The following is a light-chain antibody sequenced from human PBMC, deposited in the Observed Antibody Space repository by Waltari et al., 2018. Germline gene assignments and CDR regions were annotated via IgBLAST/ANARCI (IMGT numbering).Light chain of an antibody. Sequence: QSALTQPASVSGSPGQSITISCPGTTRDLGGYNYVSWYQQHPGKAPKLMIYDVSSRPSGVSNRFSGSKSGNTASLIISGLQAEDEADYYCSSFTSSSTWVFGGGTKLTVL. V-gene: IGLV2-14*01. J-gene: IGLJ3*02. CDR2: DVS. CDR1: TRDLGGYNY. CDR3: SSFTSSSTWV.